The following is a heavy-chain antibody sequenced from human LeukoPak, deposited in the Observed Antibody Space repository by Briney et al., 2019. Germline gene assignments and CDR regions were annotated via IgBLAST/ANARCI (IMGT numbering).Heavy chain of an antibody. V-gene: IGHV4-30-2*01. J-gene: IGHJ3*02. Sequence: PSQTLSLTCAVSGGSISSGDYSWSWIRQPPGKGLEWIGYIYHSGSTYYNPSLKSRVTISVDRSKNQFSLKLSSVTAADTAVYYCARVPRNCGGDCYSDDAFDIWGQGTMVTVSS. CDR2: IYHSGST. CDR1: GGSISSGDYS. CDR3: ARVPRNCGGDCYSDDAFDI. D-gene: IGHD2-21*02.